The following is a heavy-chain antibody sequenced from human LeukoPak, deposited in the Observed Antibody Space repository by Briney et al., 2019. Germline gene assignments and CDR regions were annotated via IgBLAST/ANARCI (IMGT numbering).Heavy chain of an antibody. J-gene: IGHJ3*02. V-gene: IGHV4-31*03. Sequence: SETLSLTCTVSGGSISSGGYYWSWVRQHPGKGLEWIGYIYYSGSTYYNPSLKSRVTISVDTSKNQFSLKLSSVTAADTAVYYCARDPISSWENDAFDIWGQGTMVTVSS. D-gene: IGHD2-15*01. CDR1: GGSISSGGYY. CDR3: ARDPISSWENDAFDI. CDR2: IYYSGST.